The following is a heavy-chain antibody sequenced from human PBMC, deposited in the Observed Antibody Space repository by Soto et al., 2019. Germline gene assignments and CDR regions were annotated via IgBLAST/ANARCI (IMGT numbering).Heavy chain of an antibody. V-gene: IGHV4-30-4*01. CDR1: GGSISSGDYY. CDR2: IYYSGST. D-gene: IGHD3-10*01. J-gene: IGHJ5*02. CDR3: ATVGPAPYFGKINWFDP. Sequence: QVQLQESGPGLVKPSQTLSLTCTVSGGSISSGDYYWSWIRQPPGKGLEWIGYIYYSGSTYYNPSLKSRVTISVDTSKNQFSMKLSSVTHAETAVYYWATVGPAPYFGKINWFDPWGQGTLVTVSS.